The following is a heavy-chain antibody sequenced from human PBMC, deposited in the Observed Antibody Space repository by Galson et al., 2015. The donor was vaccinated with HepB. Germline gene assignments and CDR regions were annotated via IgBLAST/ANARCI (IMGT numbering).Heavy chain of an antibody. J-gene: IGHJ4*02. CDR3: AKNKAAADTPFDY. D-gene: IGHD6-13*01. CDR2: ISGSGGST. V-gene: IGHV3-23*01. CDR1: GLTFSNYA. Sequence: SLRLSCAASGLTFSNYAMSWVRLAPGKGLEWVPGISGSGGSTYYADSVKGRFTISRDNPKNTLYLQMNSLRAEDTAVYYCAKNKAAADTPFDYWGQGTLVAVSS.